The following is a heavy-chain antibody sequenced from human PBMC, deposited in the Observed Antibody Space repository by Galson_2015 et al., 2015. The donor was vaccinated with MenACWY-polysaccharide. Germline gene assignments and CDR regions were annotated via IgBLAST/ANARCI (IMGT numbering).Heavy chain of an antibody. D-gene: IGHD1-26*01. Sequence: SETLSLTCTVSGGSISSSSYYWGWIRQPPGKGLEWIGSIYYSGSTYYNPSLKSRVTISVDTSKNQFSLKLSSVTAADTAVYYCARHSGMGWELHDAFDIWGQGTMVTVSS. CDR1: GGSISSSSYY. J-gene: IGHJ3*02. CDR2: IYYSGST. CDR3: ARHSGMGWELHDAFDI. V-gene: IGHV4-39*01.